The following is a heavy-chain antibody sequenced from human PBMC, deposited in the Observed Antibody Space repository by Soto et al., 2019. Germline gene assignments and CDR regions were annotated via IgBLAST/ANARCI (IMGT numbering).Heavy chain of an antibody. CDR3: VRGTTADY. Sequence: PPETLSLTCTVSGASISSYYWSWIRQPPGKGLEWIGYIYYSGSTNYNPSLKSRVTISVDTSKNHFSLKVSSVTAADTAVYYCVRGTTADYWGQGILVTVSS. D-gene: IGHD4-17*01. V-gene: IGHV4-59*01. CDR1: GASISSYY. CDR2: IYYSGST. J-gene: IGHJ4*02.